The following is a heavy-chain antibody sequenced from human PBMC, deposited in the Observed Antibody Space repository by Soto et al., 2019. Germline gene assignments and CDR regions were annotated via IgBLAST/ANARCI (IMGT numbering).Heavy chain of an antibody. CDR1: GYTFTSYY. CDR3: ARKVGAARRDNWFDP. V-gene: IGHV1-46*03. CDR2: INPSGGST. Sequence: ASVKVSCKASGYTFTSYYMHWVRQAPGQGLEWMGIINPSGGSTSYAQKFQGRVTMTRDTSTSTVYMELSSLRSEDTAVYYCARKVGAARRDNWFDPWGQGTLVTVSS. J-gene: IGHJ5*02. D-gene: IGHD6-6*01.